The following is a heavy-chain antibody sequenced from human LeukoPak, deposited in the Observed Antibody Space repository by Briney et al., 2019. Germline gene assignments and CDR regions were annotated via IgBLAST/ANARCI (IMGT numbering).Heavy chain of an antibody. V-gene: IGHV3-21*01. D-gene: IGHD3-3*01. CDR1: GFTFSSYS. CDR2: ISSSSSYI. J-gene: IGHJ4*02. Sequence: PGGSLRLSCAASGFTFSSYSMNWVRQAPGKGLEWVSSISSSSSYIYYADSVKGRFTISRDNAKNSLYLQMNSLRAEDTAVYYCARALRITIFGGVTDFDYWGQGTLVTVSS. CDR3: ARALRITIFGGVTDFDY.